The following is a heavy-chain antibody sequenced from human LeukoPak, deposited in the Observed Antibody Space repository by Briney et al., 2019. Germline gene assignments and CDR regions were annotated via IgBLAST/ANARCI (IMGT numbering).Heavy chain of an antibody. Sequence: GGSLRLSCAASGFTFSSYWMSWVRQAPGKGLEWVANIKQDGSEKYYVDSVKGRFTISRDNAKNSLYLQMNSLRAEDTAVYYCARDMRNTAVVNDAFDIWGQGTMVTVSS. D-gene: IGHD5-18*01. J-gene: IGHJ3*02. CDR2: IKQDGSEK. CDR1: GFTFSSYW. V-gene: IGHV3-7*01. CDR3: ARDMRNTAVVNDAFDI.